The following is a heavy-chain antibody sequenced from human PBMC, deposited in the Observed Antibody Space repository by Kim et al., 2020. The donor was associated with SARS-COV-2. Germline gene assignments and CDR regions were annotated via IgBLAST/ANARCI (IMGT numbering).Heavy chain of an antibody. CDR2: IDNYGTGT. CDR1: GFKLSSNW. V-gene: IGHV3-74*01. Sequence: GGSLRLSCAVSGFKLSSNWMHWVRQAPGKGLVWVARIDNYGTGTSYADSVKGRFTISRDITKNKVYLQMNSLTAEDTDVYYCATVFNDWGQGNVVTVS. J-gene: IGHJ4*02. CDR3: ATVFND.